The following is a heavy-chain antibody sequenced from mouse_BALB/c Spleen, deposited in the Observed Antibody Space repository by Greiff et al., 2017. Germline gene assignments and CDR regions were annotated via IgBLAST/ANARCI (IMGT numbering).Heavy chain of an antibody. D-gene: IGHD2-14*01. J-gene: IGHJ3*01. Sequence: EVQLVESGGGLVKPGGSLKLSCAASGFTFSSYAMSWVRQTPEKRLEWVASISSGGSTYYPDSVKGRFTISRDNARNILYLQMSSLRSEDTAMYYCAREGYYRYDAWFAYWGQGTLVTVSA. CDR3: AREGYYRYDAWFAY. CDR2: ISSGGST. CDR1: GFTFSSYA. V-gene: IGHV5-6-5*01.